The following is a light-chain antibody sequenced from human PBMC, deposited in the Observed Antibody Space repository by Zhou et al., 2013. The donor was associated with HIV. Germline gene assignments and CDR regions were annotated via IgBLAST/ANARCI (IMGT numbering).Light chain of an antibody. Sequence: AIRITQSPSSLSASTGDRVTITCRASQSIGTYLAWYQQKPGEAPKILISGASTLQIGVPSRFIGSGSGTSFTLTITCLQSEDFATYYCQHYYNSPLGFGGGTKVEI. CDR3: QHYYNSPLG. J-gene: IGKJ4*01. V-gene: IGKV1-8*01. CDR1: QSIGTY. CDR2: GAS.